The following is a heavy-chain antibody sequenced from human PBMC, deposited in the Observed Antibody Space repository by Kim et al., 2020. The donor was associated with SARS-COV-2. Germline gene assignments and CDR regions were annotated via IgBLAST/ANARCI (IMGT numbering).Heavy chain of an antibody. Sequence: IANYAQKFQGRVTITADKSTSTAYMELSSLRSEDTAVYYCASLYDHRVYWGQGTLVTVSS. CDR3: ASLYDHRVY. V-gene: IGHV1-69*02. CDR2: IA. D-gene: IGHD3-22*01. J-gene: IGHJ4*02.